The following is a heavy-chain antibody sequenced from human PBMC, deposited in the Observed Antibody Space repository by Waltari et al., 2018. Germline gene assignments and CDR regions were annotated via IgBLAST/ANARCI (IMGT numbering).Heavy chain of an antibody. CDR2: IIPILGTA. V-gene: IGHV1-69*01. J-gene: IGHJ4*02. CDR1: GGTFSSYA. CDR3: ATTAGAAGHPYYFDY. D-gene: IGHD6-13*01. Sequence: QVQLVQSGAEVKKPGSSVKVSCKASGGTFSSYAISWVRQAPGQGLEGMGGIIPILGTANYAQKFQGRVTITADESTSTAYMELSSLRSEDTAVYYCATTAGAAGHPYYFDYWGQGTLVTVSS.